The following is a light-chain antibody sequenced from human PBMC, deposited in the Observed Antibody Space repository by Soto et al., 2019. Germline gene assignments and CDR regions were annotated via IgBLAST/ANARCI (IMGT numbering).Light chain of an antibody. V-gene: IGLV3-21*02. CDR2: DDS. CDR1: NIGSKS. CDR3: QVWDSGSVSGV. Sequence: SYELAQAPSVSAAPGQTTSITCAGDNIGSKSVHWYQQKPGQAPLLVVYDDSDRPSGIPERFSGSNSGNTATLTISRVEAGDEADYYCQVWDSGSVSGVFGGGTKLTVL. J-gene: IGLJ3*02.